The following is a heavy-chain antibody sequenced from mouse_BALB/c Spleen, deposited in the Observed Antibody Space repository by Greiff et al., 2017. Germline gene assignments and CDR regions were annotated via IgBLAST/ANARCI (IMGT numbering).Heavy chain of an antibody. D-gene: IGHD2-4*01. V-gene: IGHV5-17*02. CDR1: GFTFSSFG. CDR3: ARSKGLRNAMDY. Sequence: EVKVEESGGGLVQPGGSRKLSCAASGFTFSSFGMHWVRQAPEKGLEWVAYISSGSSTIYYADTVKGRFTISRDNPKNTLFLQMTSLRSEDTAMYYCARSKGLRNAMDYWGQGTSVTVSS. CDR2: ISSGSSTI. J-gene: IGHJ4*01.